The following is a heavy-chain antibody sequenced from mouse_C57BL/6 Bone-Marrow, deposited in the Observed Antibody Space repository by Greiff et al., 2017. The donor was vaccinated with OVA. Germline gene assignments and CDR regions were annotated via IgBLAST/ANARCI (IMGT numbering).Heavy chain of an antibody. CDR3: AVYSFAY. D-gene: IGHD1-1*01. Sequence: QVQLQQPGAELVRPGTSVKLSCKASGYTFTSYWMHWVKQRPGQGIEWIGVIDTSDSYTNYNQNCKGKATLTVDTYSSTAYMQLSSLTSEDSAVYYCAVYSFAYWGQGTLVTVSA. CDR2: IDTSDSYT. J-gene: IGHJ3*01. CDR1: GYTFTSYW. V-gene: IGHV1-59*01.